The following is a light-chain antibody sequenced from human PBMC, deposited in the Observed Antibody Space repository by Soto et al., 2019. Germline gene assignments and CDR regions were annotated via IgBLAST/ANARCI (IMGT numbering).Light chain of an antibody. V-gene: IGKV3-20*01. J-gene: IGKJ3*01. CDR3: QQYGRAPGLFS. CDR1: QSVSNTY. Sequence: EIVLTQSPGTLSLSPGERATLSCRASQSVSNTYLAWYQQKPGQAPRLLIYDASSRATGVPDRFSGSGSGIDFTLSMSRLEAEDVAIYYCQQYGRAPGLFSFGPGTKVDIK. CDR2: DAS.